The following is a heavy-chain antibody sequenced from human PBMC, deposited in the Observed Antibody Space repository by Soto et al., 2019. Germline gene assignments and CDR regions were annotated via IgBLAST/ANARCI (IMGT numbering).Heavy chain of an antibody. J-gene: IGHJ6*03. CDR3: AREVAAAGSHYYYMDV. V-gene: IGHV3-53*01. Sequence: GGSLRLSCAASGFTVSSNYMSWVRQAPGKGLEWVSVIYSGGSTYYADSVKGRFTISRDNSKNTLYLQMNSLRAEDTAVYYCAREVAAAGSHYYYMDVWGKGTTVTVSS. D-gene: IGHD6-13*01. CDR1: GFTVSSNY. CDR2: IYSGGST.